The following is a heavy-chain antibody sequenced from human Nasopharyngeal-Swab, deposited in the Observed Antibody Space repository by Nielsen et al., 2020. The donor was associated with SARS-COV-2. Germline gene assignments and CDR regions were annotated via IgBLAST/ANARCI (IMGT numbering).Heavy chain of an antibody. D-gene: IGHD5-24*01. CDR3: ARAAIDQHFDL. V-gene: IGHV1-46*02. CDR2: INPSGTST. J-gene: IGHJ4*02. Sequence: ASVKVSCKAPGYIFNDHFIHWVRQAPGQGLEWLGIINPSGTSTTHAQRFQGRVTMTRDTSTSTVHMELSSLRSGDTAVYYCARAAIDQHFDLWGPGTLVTVSS. CDR1: GYIFNDHF.